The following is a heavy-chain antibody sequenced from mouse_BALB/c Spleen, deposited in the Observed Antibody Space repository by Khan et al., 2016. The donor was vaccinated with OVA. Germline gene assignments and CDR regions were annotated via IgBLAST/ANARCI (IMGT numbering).Heavy chain of an antibody. V-gene: IGHV1-7*01. J-gene: IGHJ3*01. CDR3: ARRGLYGLFAY. D-gene: IGHD2-10*02. CDR2: INPSTGYT. CDR1: GYTFTTYW. Sequence: VQLQESGADLAKPGASVKMSCTASGYTFTTYWIHWIKQRPGQGLEWIGYINPSTGYTEYNINFKDKATLTADESSSTAYMQLNSLTSADSVVYYCARRGLYGLFAYWGQGTLVTVSA.